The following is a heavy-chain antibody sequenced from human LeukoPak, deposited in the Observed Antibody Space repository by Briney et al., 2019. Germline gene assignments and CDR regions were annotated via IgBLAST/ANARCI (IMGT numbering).Heavy chain of an antibody. CDR2: ISSSGVYI. J-gene: IGHJ5*02. D-gene: IGHD3-10*01. CDR1: GFTFNDYG. CDR3: ARDFRIYYGSGSYGSRFDP. V-gene: IGHV3-21*01. Sequence: GGSLRLSCAASGFTFNDYGMNWVRQAPGKGLEWVSSISSSGVYIYYADPLKGRFTISRDNAKNSLYLQMNSLRAEDTAIYFCARDFRIYYGSGSYGSRFDPWGQGTLVTVSS.